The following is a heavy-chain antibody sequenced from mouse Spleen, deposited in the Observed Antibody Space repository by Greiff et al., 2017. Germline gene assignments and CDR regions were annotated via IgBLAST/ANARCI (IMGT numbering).Heavy chain of an antibody. Sequence: VQLQQSGPGLVKPSQSLSLTCSVTGYSITSGYYWNWIRQFPGNKLEWMGYISYDGSNNYNPSLKNRISITRDTSKNQFFLKLNSVTTEDTATYYCAREAYYAMDYWGQGTSVTVSS. J-gene: IGHJ4*01. CDR3: AREAYYAMDY. V-gene: IGHV3-6*01. CDR2: ISYDGSN. CDR1: GYSITSGYY.